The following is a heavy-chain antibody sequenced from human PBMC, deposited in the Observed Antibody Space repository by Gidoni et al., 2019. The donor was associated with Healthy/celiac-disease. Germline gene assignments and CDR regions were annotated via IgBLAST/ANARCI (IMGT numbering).Heavy chain of an antibody. J-gene: IGHJ3*02. Sequence: QVTLKESGPVLVKPTETLTLTCTVSGFSLSNARMGVSWIRQPPGKALEWLAHIFSNDEKSYSTSLKSRLTISKDTSKSQVVLTMTNMDPVDTATYYCARMYNYGDYVDAGAFDIWGQGTMVTVSS. CDR1: GFSLSNARMG. D-gene: IGHD4-17*01. CDR2: IFSNDEK. CDR3: ARMYNYGDYVDAGAFDI. V-gene: IGHV2-26*01.